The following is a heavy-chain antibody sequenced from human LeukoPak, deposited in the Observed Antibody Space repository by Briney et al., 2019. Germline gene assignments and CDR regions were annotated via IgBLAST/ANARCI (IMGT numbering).Heavy chain of an antibody. CDR1: GFTFSSYG. D-gene: IGHD3-22*01. J-gene: IGHJ3*02. CDR3: AKGHHYYDIARDACDI. CDR2: ISYDGSNK. V-gene: IGHV3-30*18. Sequence: GRSLRLSCAASGFTFSSYGMHWVRQAPGKGLEWVAVISYDGSNKYYADSVKGRFTISIGNSKNTLYLQMNSLRAEDTAVYYCAKGHHYYDIARDACDIWGQGTMVTVSS.